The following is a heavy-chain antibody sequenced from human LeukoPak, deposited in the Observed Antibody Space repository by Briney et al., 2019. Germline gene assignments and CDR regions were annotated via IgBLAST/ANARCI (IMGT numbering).Heavy chain of an antibody. CDR3: AKDMGTTQYYYGMDV. Sequence: GGSLRLSCAASGFTFSSYWMHWVRQTPGKGLVWVSRINSDGSSTSYADSVKGRFTISRDNAKNSLYLQMNSLRAEDTALYYCAKDMGTTQYYYGMDVWGQGTTVTVSS. J-gene: IGHJ6*02. CDR1: GFTFSSYW. CDR2: INSDGSST. D-gene: IGHD4-11*01. V-gene: IGHV3-74*01.